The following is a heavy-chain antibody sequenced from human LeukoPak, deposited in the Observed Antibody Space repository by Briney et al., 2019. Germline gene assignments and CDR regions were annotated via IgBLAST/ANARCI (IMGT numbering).Heavy chain of an antibody. Sequence: GGSLRLSCAASGFNFTKYRMTWVRQAPGKGLEWVANINQDGSDKYYVDSVEGRFTISRDTAKNSLYLQMSSLRAEDTAVFYCARINFGAFDIWGQGTMVTVSS. V-gene: IGHV3-7*01. CDR2: INQDGSDK. CDR1: GFNFTKYR. D-gene: IGHD3-10*01. J-gene: IGHJ3*02. CDR3: ARINFGAFDI.